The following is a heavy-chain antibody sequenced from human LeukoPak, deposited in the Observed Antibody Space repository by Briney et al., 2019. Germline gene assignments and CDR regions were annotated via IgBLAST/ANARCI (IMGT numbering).Heavy chain of an antibody. D-gene: IGHD5-24*01. CDR1: DFTYGSHA. J-gene: IGHJ6*02. V-gene: IGHV3-23*01. CDR3: VGEDGYKSGASPYYYGMDV. CDR2: ITGSGGSI. Sequence: PGGALRLSCAGSDFTYGSHAMSWVRPGPGKGLGWVSAITGSGGSINYADSVKGRFTISRDNSKNPLFLQMNSLRADDTAVYYCVGEDGYKSGASPYYYGMDVWGQGTTVIVSS.